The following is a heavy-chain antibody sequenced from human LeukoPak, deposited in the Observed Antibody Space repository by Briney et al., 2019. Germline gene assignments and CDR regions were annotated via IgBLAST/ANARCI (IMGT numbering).Heavy chain of an antibody. D-gene: IGHD3-9*01. CDR3: ARVGGPGGQALRYFDWLLDAHYYLDY. CDR2: ISAYNGNT. CDR1: GYTFTSYG. Sequence: GASVKVSCKASGYTFTSYGISWVRQAPGQGLEWMGWISAYNGNTNYAQKLQGRVTMTTDTSTSTAYMELRSLRSDDTAVYYCARVGGPGGQALRYFDWLLDAHYYLDYWGQGTLVTVSS. V-gene: IGHV1-18*01. J-gene: IGHJ4*02.